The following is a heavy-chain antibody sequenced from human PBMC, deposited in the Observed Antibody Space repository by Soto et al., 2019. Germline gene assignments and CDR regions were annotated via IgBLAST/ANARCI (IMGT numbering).Heavy chain of an antibody. CDR1: GGFVSSGSYY. CDR2: MSHSGGT. Sequence: SETLSLTCAVYGGFVSSGSYYWSWIRQPPGKGLEWIGEMSHSGGTHFNPSLKSRVTISVDTSKNQFSLKMSSVTAADTALYYCARVGRGTATPVVDVFDIWGPGTMVTVSS. CDR3: ARVGRGTATPVVDVFDI. J-gene: IGHJ3*02. V-gene: IGHV4-61*01. D-gene: IGHD2-21*02.